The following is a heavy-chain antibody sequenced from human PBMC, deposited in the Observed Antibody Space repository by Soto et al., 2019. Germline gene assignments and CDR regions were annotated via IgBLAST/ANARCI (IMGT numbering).Heavy chain of an antibody. J-gene: IGHJ5*02. V-gene: IGHV3-15*01. CDR1: GFTFSNAW. D-gene: IGHD2-2*01. CDR2: IKSKTDGGKT. CDR3: TTDGGVVIPDATQMDWFAP. Sequence: EVQLVESGGGLVKPWGSLRLSCAASGFTFSNAWMSWVRQAPGNGLEWVGRIKSKTDGGKTDYAAPVKVIFTISRDDSNNTLYLKMNSLKTEDTAVYYCTTDGGVVIPDATQMDWFAPWGQGTLVPVS.